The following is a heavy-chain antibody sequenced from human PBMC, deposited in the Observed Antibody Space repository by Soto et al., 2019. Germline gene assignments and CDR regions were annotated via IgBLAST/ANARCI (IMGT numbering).Heavy chain of an antibody. D-gene: IGHD3-22*01. CDR3: ARKDKSGYFNWFDP. J-gene: IGHJ5*02. CDR2: SFPSDSDT. Sequence: GASLKISCSTSGYRFTSYWIAWVRQMPGKGLEWMGISFPSDSDTRYSPSFQGQVTISADRSTSTVFLQWASLKASDTAVYFCARKDKSGYFNWFDPWGQGTLVTVSS. V-gene: IGHV5-51*01. CDR1: GYRFTSYW.